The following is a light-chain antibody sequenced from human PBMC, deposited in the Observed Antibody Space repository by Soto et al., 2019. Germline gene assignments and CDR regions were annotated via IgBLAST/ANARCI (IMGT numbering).Light chain of an antibody. CDR1: QSISSH. V-gene: IGKV1-39*01. Sequence: QLTQSPSSLFASVGDRVTITCRASQSISSHLNWYQQKVGQTPRLLIYAASTLQSEVPPRFSGSGSGKEFTLKISGLQREDFATYYCQQSHSAPLTFCGGTKIQI. J-gene: IGKJ4*01. CDR3: QQSHSAPLT. CDR2: AAS.